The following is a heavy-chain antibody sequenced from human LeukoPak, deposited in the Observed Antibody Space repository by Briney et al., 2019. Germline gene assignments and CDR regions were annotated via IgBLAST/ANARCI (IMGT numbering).Heavy chain of an antibody. D-gene: IGHD3-10*01. CDR2: IWYDGSNK. CDR1: GFIFSSYG. Sequence: PGRSLRLSCEASGFIFSSYGMHWVRQAPGKGLEWVAVIWYDGSNKYYADSVKGRFTISRDDSKNTLYLQMNSLRVEDTAVYYCARSQYGSGSGQNDASDIWGQGTMVTVSS. J-gene: IGHJ3*02. V-gene: IGHV3-33*01. CDR3: ARSQYGSGSGQNDASDI.